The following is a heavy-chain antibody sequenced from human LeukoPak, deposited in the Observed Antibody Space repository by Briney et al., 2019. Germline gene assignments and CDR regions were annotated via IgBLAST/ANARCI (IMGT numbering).Heavy chain of an antibody. Sequence: ASVKVSCKVSGYTLTELSMHWVRQAPGKGLEWMGGFDPEDGETIYAQKFQGRVTMTEDTSTDTAYMELSSLRSEDTAVYYCATLVKFPLHYGDYVPNWFDPWGQGTLVTVSS. D-gene: IGHD4-17*01. CDR3: ATLVKFPLHYGDYVPNWFDP. V-gene: IGHV1-24*01. J-gene: IGHJ5*02. CDR2: FDPEDGET. CDR1: GYTLTELS.